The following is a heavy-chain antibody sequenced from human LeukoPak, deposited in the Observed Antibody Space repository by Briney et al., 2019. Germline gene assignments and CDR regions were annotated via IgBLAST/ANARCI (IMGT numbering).Heavy chain of an antibody. CDR2: IYSGGGT. D-gene: IGHD3-10*01. Sequence: GGSLRLSCTASGFTVSSNYMSWVRQAPGKGLEWVSVIYSGGGTYYADSVKGRFTISRDNSKNTLYLQMNSLRAEDTAVYYCASQGESGHFDYWGQGTLVTVSS. CDR3: ASQGESGHFDY. CDR1: GFTVSSNY. J-gene: IGHJ4*02. V-gene: IGHV3-53*01.